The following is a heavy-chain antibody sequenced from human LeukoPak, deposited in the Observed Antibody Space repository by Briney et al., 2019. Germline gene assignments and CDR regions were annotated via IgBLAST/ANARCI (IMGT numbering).Heavy chain of an antibody. D-gene: IGHD2-2*01. CDR1: GYTFTSYG. CDR2: ISAYNGNT. V-gene: IGHV1-18*01. Sequence: ASVKVSCKASGYTFTSYGISWVRQAPGQGLEWMGWISAYNGNTNYAQKLQGRVTMTTDTSTSTAYMELRSLRSDDTAVYYCARLDCSSTSCSPVDWFDPWGQGTLVTASS. J-gene: IGHJ5*02. CDR3: ARLDCSSTSCSPVDWFDP.